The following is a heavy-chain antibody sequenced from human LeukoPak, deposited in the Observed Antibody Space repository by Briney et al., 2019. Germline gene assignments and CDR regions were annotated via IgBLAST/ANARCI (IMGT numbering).Heavy chain of an antibody. J-gene: IGHJ6*02. V-gene: IGHV4-34*01. D-gene: IGHD6-19*01. CDR2: INHSGST. CDR3: ARGRGVAGYYYYGMDV. CDR1: GGSFSGYY. Sequence: PSETLSLTCAVYGGSFSGYYWSWIRQPPGKGLEWIGEINHSGSTNYNPSLKSRVTISVDTSKNQFSLKLSSVTAADTAVYYCARGRGVAGYYYYGMDVWGQGTTVTVSS.